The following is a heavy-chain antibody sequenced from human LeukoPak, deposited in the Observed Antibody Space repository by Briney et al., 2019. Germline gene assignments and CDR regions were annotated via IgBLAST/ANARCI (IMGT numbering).Heavy chain of an antibody. Sequence: SETLSLTCTVSGDSVSSGTSSWSWIRQPPGKGLEWIGYIFHSGNTYYYPSLKSRVTISIDRSKDQFSLKLNSVTAADTAVYYCARGGYSYGGYWYFDLWGRGTLVTVSS. D-gene: IGHD5-18*01. CDR1: GDSVSSGTSS. J-gene: IGHJ2*01. CDR2: IFHSGNT. V-gene: IGHV4-30-2*01. CDR3: ARGGYSYGGYWYFDL.